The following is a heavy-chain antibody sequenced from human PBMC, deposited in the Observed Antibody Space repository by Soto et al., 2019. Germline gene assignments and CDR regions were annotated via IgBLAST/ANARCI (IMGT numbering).Heavy chain of an antibody. CDR2: INTGNDNT. CDR1: GYTFTSYP. D-gene: IGHD4-17*01. Sequence: ASVKVSCKASGYTFTSYPMHWVRQDPGQRLEWMGWINTGNDNTKYSQKFQGRVTINRDTSASTVYMELSSLRSEDTAVYYCASRPRSTKYYGVFDWWGPGTLVTVSS. J-gene: IGHJ4*02. CDR3: ASRPRSTKYYGVFDW. V-gene: IGHV1-3*04.